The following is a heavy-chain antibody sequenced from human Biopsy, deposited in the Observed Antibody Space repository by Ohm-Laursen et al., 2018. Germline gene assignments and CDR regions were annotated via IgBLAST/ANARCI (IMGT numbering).Heavy chain of an antibody. Sequence: SVTLSCNASGVPLTNHGFSWVRQAPGQGLGWLGRIVPILGTVNYAQRFQGRVALHADKSTGTAYMELNRLISDETAVYYCATDADGYYTEFDFWGQGTLITVSS. V-gene: IGHV1-69*04. CDR1: GVPLTNHG. CDR3: ATDADGYYTEFDF. D-gene: IGHD5-24*01. CDR2: IVPILGTV. J-gene: IGHJ4*02.